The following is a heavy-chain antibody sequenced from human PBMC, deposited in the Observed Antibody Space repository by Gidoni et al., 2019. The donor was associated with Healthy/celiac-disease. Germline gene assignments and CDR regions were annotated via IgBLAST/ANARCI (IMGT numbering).Heavy chain of an antibody. CDR3: ARTAGYYYGSGSYYLDAFDI. D-gene: IGHD3-10*01. CDR1: GGTFSSYA. J-gene: IGHJ3*02. Sequence: QVQLVQSGAEVKKPGSSVKVSCKASGGTFSSYAISWVRQAPGQGLEWMGGIIPIFGTANYAQKFQGRVTITADESTSTAYMELSSLRSEDTAVYYCARTAGYYYGSGSYYLDAFDIWGQGTMVTVSS. CDR2: IIPIFGTA. V-gene: IGHV1-69*01.